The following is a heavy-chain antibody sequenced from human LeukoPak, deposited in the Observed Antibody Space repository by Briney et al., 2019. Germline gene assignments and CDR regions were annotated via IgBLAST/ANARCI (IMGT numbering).Heavy chain of an antibody. CDR2: IYYSGRT. D-gene: IGHD2-2*01. V-gene: IGHV4-59*08. Sequence: SAETLSLTWTVSGGSISSYYWSWIRQPPGKGLEWIGYIYYSGRTGYNPSPKSPVQIYLDTSQNQFSLKLSSVPAADTAVYYCARPYCGSSSCYEFDPWGQGTLVTVSS. CDR1: GGSISSYY. CDR3: ARPYCGSSSCYEFDP. J-gene: IGHJ5*02.